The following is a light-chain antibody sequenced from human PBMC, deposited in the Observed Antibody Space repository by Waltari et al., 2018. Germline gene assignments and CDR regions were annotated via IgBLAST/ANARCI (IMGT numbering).Light chain of an antibody. CDR3: QQYVVTPRT. Sequence: DLVMTQSPDSLAVSMGGRATINCKCSQSLLYDPNYNHYLGWFHQRPGQPPKLLIYWASTRESGVPDRFSGGGSGSDFTLTITSLQAEDVAVYYCQQYVVTPRTFGQRTKVEIQ. CDR2: WAS. J-gene: IGKJ1*01. V-gene: IGKV4-1*01. CDR1: QSLLYDPNYNHY.